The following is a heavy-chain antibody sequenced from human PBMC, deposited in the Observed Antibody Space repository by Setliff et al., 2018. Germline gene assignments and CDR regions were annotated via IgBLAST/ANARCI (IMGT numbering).Heavy chain of an antibody. CDR3: ARKGISALSGAFDM. CDR2: IYTSGST. CDR1: GYSISSGYY. Sequence: PSETLSLTCTVSGYSISSGYYWGWIRQPPGKGLEWIGSIYTSGSTNYNPSLKSRVTMSVDTSKNQFSLKLSSVTAADTAMYYCARKGISALSGAFDMWGQGTMVTVSS. D-gene: IGHD1-26*01. J-gene: IGHJ3*02. V-gene: IGHV4-38-2*02.